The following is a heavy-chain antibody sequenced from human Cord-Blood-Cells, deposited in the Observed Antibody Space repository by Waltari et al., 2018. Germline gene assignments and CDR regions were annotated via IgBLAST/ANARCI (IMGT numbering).Heavy chain of an antibody. CDR1: GGSISSSRYY. CDR2: IYYSGST. Sequence: QLQLQESGPGLVTPSETLSLTCTVSGGSISSSRYYWGWIRQPPGKGLEWIGSIYYSGSTYYNPSLKSRVTISVDTSKNQFSLKLSSVTAADTAVYYCARQEYSSSWYVSWFDPWGQGTLVTVSS. V-gene: IGHV4-39*01. CDR3: ARQEYSSSWYVSWFDP. J-gene: IGHJ5*02. D-gene: IGHD6-13*01.